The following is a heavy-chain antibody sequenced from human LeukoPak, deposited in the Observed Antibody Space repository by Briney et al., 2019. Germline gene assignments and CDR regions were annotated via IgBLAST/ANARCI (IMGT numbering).Heavy chain of an antibody. V-gene: IGHV4-59*08. Sequence: SETLSLTCTISGGSISGSSSFYWTWMRQPPGKGLEWIGYIHYSGSATYNPSLKSRVTMSVDTSRNQFSLKLSSVTAADTAVYYCARPREEDSMAFGIWGQGTMVTVSS. CDR2: IHYSGSA. CDR1: GGSISGSSSFY. J-gene: IGHJ3*02. D-gene: IGHD2/OR15-2a*01. CDR3: ARPREEDSMAFGI.